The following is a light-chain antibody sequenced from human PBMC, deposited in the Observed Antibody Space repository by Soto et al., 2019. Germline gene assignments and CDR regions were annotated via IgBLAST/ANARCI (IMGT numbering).Light chain of an antibody. J-gene: IGLJ2*01. CDR1: TGSIGSSY. CDR3: QSYDSTSVV. CDR2: EDD. Sequence: FMLTQPHSVSGSPGKTVTLSCTRSTGSIGSSYVQWFQQRPGSAPTTVIYEDDERPSGVPDRFSGSIDISSKSASLTISGLKTEDEAVYYCQSYDSTSVVFGGGTKVTVL. V-gene: IGLV6-57*04.